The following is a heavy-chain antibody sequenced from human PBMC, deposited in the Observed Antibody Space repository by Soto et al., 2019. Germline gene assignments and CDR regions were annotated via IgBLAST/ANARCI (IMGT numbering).Heavy chain of an antibody. CDR3: ARGAMANFDY. V-gene: IGHV1-69*13. CDR1: GGTFGSHG. J-gene: IGHJ4*02. D-gene: IGHD5-18*01. Sequence: GASVKVSCKASGGTFGSHGIAWVRQAPGQGLEWMGGFIAMLGTPTYAKKVQGRATITADESLTSSYLGLRSLRSEDTARYFCARGAMANFDYWGQGTVVTVSS. CDR2: FIAMLGTP.